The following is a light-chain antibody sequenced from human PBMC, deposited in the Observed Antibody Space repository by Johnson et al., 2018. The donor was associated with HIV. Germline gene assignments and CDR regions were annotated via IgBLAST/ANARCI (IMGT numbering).Light chain of an antibody. CDR1: SSNIGNNY. Sequence: QSVLTQPPSVSAAPGQKVTISCSGSSSNIGNNYVSWYQQLPGTAPKVLIYDNNKRPSGIPDRFSGSKSGTSATLGITGLQTGDEADYYFGTWYSSLRKVFGTGTKVTVL. CDR2: DNN. J-gene: IGLJ1*01. V-gene: IGLV1-51*01. CDR3: GTWYSSLRKV.